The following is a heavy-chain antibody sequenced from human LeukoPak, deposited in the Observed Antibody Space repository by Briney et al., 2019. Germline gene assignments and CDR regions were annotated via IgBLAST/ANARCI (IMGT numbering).Heavy chain of an antibody. CDR3: ANIIRKYTSGYYYFDY. V-gene: IGHV3-21*01. CDR2: ISATGNYI. CDR1: GFIFSSYS. D-gene: IGHD6-25*01. J-gene: IGHJ4*02. Sequence: GGSLRLSCAASGFIFSSYSMNWVRQAPGKGLEWVSSISATGNYIYYADSVKGRFTISRDNSKNTLYLQMNSLRAEDTAVYYCANIIRKYTSGYYYFDYWGQGTLVTVSS.